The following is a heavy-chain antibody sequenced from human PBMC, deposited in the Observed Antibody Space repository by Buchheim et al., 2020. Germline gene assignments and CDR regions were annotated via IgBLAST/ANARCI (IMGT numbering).Heavy chain of an antibody. CDR1: GGSFSGYY. CDR3: ARENGYYYYGMDV. Sequence: QVQLQQWGAGLLKPSETLSLTCAVYGGSFSGYYWSWIRQPPGKGLEWLGEINHSGSTNYNPSLKSSVTISVDTSNNKFLLKLSSVTAADTAVYYCARENGYYYYGMDVWGQGTT. V-gene: IGHV4-34*01. J-gene: IGHJ6*02. D-gene: IGHD1-1*01. CDR2: INHSGST.